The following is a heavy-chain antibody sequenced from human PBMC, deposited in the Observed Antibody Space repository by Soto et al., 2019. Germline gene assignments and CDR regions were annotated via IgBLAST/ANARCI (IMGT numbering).Heavy chain of an antibody. D-gene: IGHD2-15*01. J-gene: IGHJ4*02. CDR1: GFTFSSCE. CDR3: ARDTWAGGGSLPFDY. CDR2: ISSSGSSI. V-gene: IGHV3-48*03. Sequence: SGFTFSSCEINWVRQAPGKGLEWVSYISSSGSSIYYADSVKGRFTISRDNAKNSVYLQMNSLRAEDTAVYYCARDTWAGGGSLPFDYWGQGTLVTVSS.